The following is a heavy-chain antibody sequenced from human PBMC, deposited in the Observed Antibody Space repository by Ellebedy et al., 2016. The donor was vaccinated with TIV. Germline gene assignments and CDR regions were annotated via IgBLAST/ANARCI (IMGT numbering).Heavy chain of an antibody. CDR2: IAVYNGHT. CDR3: ARSRLGGGHWYFDF. J-gene: IGHJ2*01. D-gene: IGHD3-10*01. CDR1: GYTFTRYG. Sequence: ASVKVSCXVSGYTFTRYGMSWVRQAPGQGLEWMGWIAVYNGHTKYAQKFQDRIAMTTETATSTVYMELRRLRSDDTAVYYCARSRLGGGHWYFDFWGRGTLVTVSS. V-gene: IGHV1-18*01.